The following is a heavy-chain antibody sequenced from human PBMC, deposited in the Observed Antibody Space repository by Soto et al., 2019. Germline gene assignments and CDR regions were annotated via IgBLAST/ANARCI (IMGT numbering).Heavy chain of an antibody. J-gene: IGHJ4*02. D-gene: IGHD6-13*01. Sequence: QVQLQQWGAGLLKPSETLSLTCAVYGGSFSGYYWSWIRQPPGKGLEWIGEINHSGSTNYNPSLKSRVTISVDTSKNQFSLKLSSVTAADTAVYYCARGVAAAGNADYWGQGTLVTVYS. CDR3: ARGVAAAGNADY. CDR2: INHSGST. CDR1: GGSFSGYY. V-gene: IGHV4-34*01.